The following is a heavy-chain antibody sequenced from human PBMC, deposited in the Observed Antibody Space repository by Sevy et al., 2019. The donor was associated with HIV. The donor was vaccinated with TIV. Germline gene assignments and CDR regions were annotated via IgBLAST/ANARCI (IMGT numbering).Heavy chain of an antibody. CDR3: ARGRAGAYSSSWSWFDP. Sequence: ASVKVSCKASGYTFTSYGISWVRQAPGQGLEWMGWISAYNGNTNYAQKLQGRVTMTTDTSTSTAYMELRSLRSDDTAVYYCARGRAGAYSSSWSWFDPWAREPWSPSPQ. V-gene: IGHV1-18*01. CDR1: GYTFTSYG. J-gene: IGHJ5*02. CDR2: ISAYNGNT. D-gene: IGHD6-13*01.